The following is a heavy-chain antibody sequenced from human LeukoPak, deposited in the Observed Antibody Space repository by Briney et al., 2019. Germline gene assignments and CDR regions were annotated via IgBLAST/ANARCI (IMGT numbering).Heavy chain of an antibody. J-gene: IGHJ6*02. CDR1: GGTFISYA. Sequence: GASVKVSCKASGGTFISYAISWVRQAPGQGLEWMGGIIPIFGTANYAQKFQGRVTITADESTSTAYMELCSLRSEDTAVYYCGRDYAYYYYGMDVWGQGTTVTVSS. CDR2: IIPIFGTA. D-gene: IGHD4-17*01. V-gene: IGHV1-69*13. CDR3: GRDYAYYYYGMDV.